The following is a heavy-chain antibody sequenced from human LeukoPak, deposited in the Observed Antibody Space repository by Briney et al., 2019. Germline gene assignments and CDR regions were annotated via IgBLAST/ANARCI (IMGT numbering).Heavy chain of an antibody. Sequence: GGSLRLSCAASGFMFSCNWMSWVRLAPGKGLERVANIKEDGTETYYVDSVKGRFTISRDNAKNSLYLQMNSLRVEDTAVYYCAKEGRSLQTYWGQGTLVTVSS. CDR3: AKEGRSLQTY. CDR1: GFMFSCNW. D-gene: IGHD5-24*01. J-gene: IGHJ4*02. CDR2: IKEDGTET. V-gene: IGHV3-7*03.